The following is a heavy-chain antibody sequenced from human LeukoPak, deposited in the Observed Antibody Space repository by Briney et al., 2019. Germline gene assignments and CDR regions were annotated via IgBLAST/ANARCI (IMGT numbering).Heavy chain of an antibody. CDR2: ISGSGGST. V-gene: IGHV3-23*01. J-gene: IGHJ6*02. Sequence: GASVKASCKASGGTFSSYAMSWVRQAPGKGLEWVSAISGSGGSTYYADSVKGRFTISRDNSKNTLYLQMNSLRAEDTAVYYCAKDSLNYGMDVWGQGTTVTVSS. CDR1: GGTFSSYA. CDR3: AKDSLNYGMDV.